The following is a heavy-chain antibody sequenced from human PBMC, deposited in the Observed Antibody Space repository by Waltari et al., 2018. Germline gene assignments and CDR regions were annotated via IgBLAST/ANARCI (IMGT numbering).Heavy chain of an antibody. J-gene: IGHJ4*02. CDR1: GFTFDDYA. V-gene: IGHV3-9*01. CDR2: ISWNSGSI. Sequence: EVQLVESGGGLVQPGRSLRLSCAASGFTFDDYAMHWVRQAPGKGLGWVSGISWNSGSIGYADSVKGRFTISRDNAKNSLYLQMNSLRAEDTALYYCAKSMTTVVTRYYFDYWGQGTLVTVSS. CDR3: AKSMTTVVTRYYFDY. D-gene: IGHD4-17*01.